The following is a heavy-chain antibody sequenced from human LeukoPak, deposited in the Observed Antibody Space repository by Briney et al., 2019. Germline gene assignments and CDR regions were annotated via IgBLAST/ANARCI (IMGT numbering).Heavy chain of an antibody. CDR3: TTGGVVVVVAATLADY. V-gene: IGHV4-30-2*01. D-gene: IGHD2-15*01. CDR2: IYQSGGT. J-gene: IGHJ4*02. CDR1: GDSISSGGFY. Sequence: PSETLSLTCNVSGDSISSGGFYWSWIRQPPGKGLEWVGYIYQSGGTYYNPSLKSRVTISMDRSNNQFSLRLHSVTAADTAVYYCTTGGVVVVVAATLADYWGQGTLVTVSS.